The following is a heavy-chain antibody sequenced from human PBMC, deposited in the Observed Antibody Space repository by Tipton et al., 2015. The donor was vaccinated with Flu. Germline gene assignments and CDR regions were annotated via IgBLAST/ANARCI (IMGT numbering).Heavy chain of an antibody. CDR3: ARDHFYSYGGGWDH. D-gene: IGHD3-16*02. Sequence: SLRLSCAASGFTFGIYWMSWVRQAPGKGLEWVANIKEDGSEKYSVDSVKGRFTISRDNAKNSLYLQMNSLRVEDTAVYYCARDHFYSYGGGWDHWGQGTLVTVSS. CDR2: IKEDGSEK. J-gene: IGHJ4*02. CDR1: GFTFGIYW. V-gene: IGHV3-7*01.